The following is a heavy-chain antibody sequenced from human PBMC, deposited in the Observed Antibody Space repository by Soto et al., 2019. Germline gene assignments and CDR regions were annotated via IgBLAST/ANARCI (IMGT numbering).Heavy chain of an antibody. CDR1: GFTFSSYA. J-gene: IGHJ4*02. V-gene: IGHV3-23*01. CDR3: AKVSSPGTVTNYFDY. CDR2: ISGSGGST. D-gene: IGHD4-17*01. Sequence: PGGSLRLSCAASGFTFSSYAMSWVRQAPGKGLEWVSAISGSGGSTYYADSVKGRFTISRDNSKNTLYLQMNSLRAEDTAVYYCAKVSSPGTVTNYFDYWGQGTLVTVSS.